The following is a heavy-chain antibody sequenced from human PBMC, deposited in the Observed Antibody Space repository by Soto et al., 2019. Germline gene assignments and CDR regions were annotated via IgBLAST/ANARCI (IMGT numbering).Heavy chain of an antibody. CDR1: GFSLNTSGVG. CDR3: ANRPHGDYPIDY. J-gene: IGHJ4*02. D-gene: IGHD4-17*01. CDR2: IYWDDDK. V-gene: IGHV2-5*02. Sequence: QITLKESGPTLVKPTQTLTLTCTFSGFSLNTSGVGVGWIRQPPGKALEWLALIYWDDDKRYSPSLKSRLTITKDTPKNPVVLTITNMDPVDTRPYYCANRPHGDYPIDYWGQGTLVTVSS.